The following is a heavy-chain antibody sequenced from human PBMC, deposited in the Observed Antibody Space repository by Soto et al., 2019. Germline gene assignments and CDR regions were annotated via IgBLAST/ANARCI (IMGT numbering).Heavy chain of an antibody. Sequence: EVQLVETGGGLIQPGGSLRLSCAASGFTVSDSYMNWVRQAPGKGLQWVSVIYTGGSTYYADSVKGRFTISRDTSKNTLYLQMNSLRAEDTAVYYCATSERYSNHTVDCWGQGTLVTVSS. D-gene: IGHD4-4*01. CDR3: ATSERYSNHTVDC. J-gene: IGHJ4*02. V-gene: IGHV3-53*02. CDR2: IYTGGST. CDR1: GFTVSDSY.